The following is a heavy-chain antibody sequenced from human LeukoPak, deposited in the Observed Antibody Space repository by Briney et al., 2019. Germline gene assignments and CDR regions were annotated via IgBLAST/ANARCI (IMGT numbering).Heavy chain of an antibody. D-gene: IGHD2-8*01. Sequence: GGSLRLSCVASGFMFGDYWMRWVRQAPGKGPEWVASINQNEVVKYYVDSVKGRFTISRDNAKISLFLQMNSLRIDDTAMYYCTRTANAASDFWGQGTLVTVSS. CDR3: TRTANAASDF. J-gene: IGHJ4*02. CDR2: INQNEVVK. CDR1: GFMFGDYW. V-gene: IGHV3-7*01.